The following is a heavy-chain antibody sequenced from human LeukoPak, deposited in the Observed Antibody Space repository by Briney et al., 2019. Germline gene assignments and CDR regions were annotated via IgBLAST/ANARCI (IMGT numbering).Heavy chain of an antibody. J-gene: IGHJ4*02. CDR1: GFTFSSYG. D-gene: IGHD1-26*01. CDR2: IKQDGSEK. CDR3: ARGGATRVPFDY. V-gene: IGHV3-7*01. Sequence: GGSLRLSCAASGFTFSSYGMHWVRQAPGKGLEWVANIKQDGSEKYYVDSVKGRFTISRDNAKNSLYLQMNSLRAEDTAVYYCARGGATRVPFDYWGQGTLVTVSS.